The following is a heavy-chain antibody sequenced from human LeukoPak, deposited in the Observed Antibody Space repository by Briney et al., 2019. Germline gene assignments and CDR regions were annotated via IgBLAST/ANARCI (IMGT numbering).Heavy chain of an antibody. CDR3: AGGIAVAETFDI. J-gene: IGHJ3*02. CDR2: IIPIFGTA. CDR1: GGTFSSYA. D-gene: IGHD6-19*01. Sequence: ASVKVSCKASGGTFSSYAISWVRQAPGQGLGWMGGIIPIFGTANYAQKFQGRVTITTDESTSTAYMELSSLRSEDTAVYYCAGGIAVAETFDIWGQGTMVTVSS. V-gene: IGHV1-69*05.